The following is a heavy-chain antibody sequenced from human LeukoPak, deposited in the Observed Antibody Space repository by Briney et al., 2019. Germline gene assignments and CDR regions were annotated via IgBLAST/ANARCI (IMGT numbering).Heavy chain of an antibody. V-gene: IGHV3-74*01. D-gene: IGHD6-13*01. J-gene: IGHJ4*02. CDR1: GFTVSSNY. Sequence: GGSLRLSCAASGFTVSSNYMSWVRQAPGKGLVWVSRINSDGSSTSYADSVKGRFTISRDNAKNTLYLQMNSLRAEDTAVYYCATEGIAAAGIHWGQGTLVTVSS. CDR2: INSDGSST. CDR3: ATEGIAAAGIH.